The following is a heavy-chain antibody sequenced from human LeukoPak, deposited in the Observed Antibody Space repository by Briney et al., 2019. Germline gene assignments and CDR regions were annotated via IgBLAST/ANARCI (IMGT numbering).Heavy chain of an antibody. V-gene: IGHV4-59*01. CDR1: GGSISSYY. CDR3: ARQDSSGWLFDH. Sequence: KPSETLSLTCTVSGGSISSYYWSWIRQPPGKGLEWIGYIYYSGSTNYNPSLKSRVTISVDTSKNQFSLKLSSVTAADTAVYYCARQDSSGWLFDHWGQGTLVTVSS. D-gene: IGHD6-19*01. CDR2: IYYSGST. J-gene: IGHJ4*02.